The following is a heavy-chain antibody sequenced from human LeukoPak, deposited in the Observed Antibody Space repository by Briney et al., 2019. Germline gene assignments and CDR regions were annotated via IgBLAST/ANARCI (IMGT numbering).Heavy chain of an antibody. CDR1: GLTFSDYW. D-gene: IGHD3-10*02. CDR3: ATDRVVR. CDR2: IKHDGSEK. Sequence: VGSPRLSCAASGLTFSDYWMYWVRQAPGEGLEWVANIKHDGSEKYYVDSVKGRFTISKDNAKNSLYLQMNSLRVEDTAVYYCATDRVVRWGKGTTVTVSS. V-gene: IGHV3-7*03. J-gene: IGHJ6*04.